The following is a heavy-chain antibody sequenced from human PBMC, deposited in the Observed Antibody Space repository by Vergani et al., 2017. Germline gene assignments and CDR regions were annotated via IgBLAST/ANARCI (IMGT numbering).Heavy chain of an antibody. D-gene: IGHD2-2*01. CDR3: ANAPDPPFDP. V-gene: IGHV1-69*04. Sequence: QVQLVQSGAEVKKPGSSVKVSCKASGGTFSSYAISWVRQAPGRGLEWMGRIIPILGIANYAQKFQGRVTITADKSTSTAYMELSSLRSEDTAVYYCANAPDPPFDPWGQGTLVTVSS. J-gene: IGHJ5*02. CDR2: IIPILGIA. CDR1: GGTFSSYA.